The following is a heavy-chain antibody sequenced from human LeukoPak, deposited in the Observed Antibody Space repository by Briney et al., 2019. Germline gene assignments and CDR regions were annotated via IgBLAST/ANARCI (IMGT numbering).Heavy chain of an antibody. V-gene: IGHV1-69*06. Sequence: GSSVKVSCKASGGTFSSYAISWVRQAPGQGLEWMGGIIPIIGTANYAQKFQGRVTITADKSTSTAYMELSSLRSEDTAVYYCARAGAVGGIAAAGGYYFDYWGQGTLVTVSS. CDR1: GGTFSSYA. CDR3: ARAGAVGGIAAAGGYYFDY. J-gene: IGHJ4*02. D-gene: IGHD6-13*01. CDR2: IIPIIGTA.